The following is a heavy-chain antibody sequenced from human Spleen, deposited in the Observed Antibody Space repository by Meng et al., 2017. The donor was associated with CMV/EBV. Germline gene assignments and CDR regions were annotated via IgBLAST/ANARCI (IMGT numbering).Heavy chain of an antibody. CDR1: GGSISSYY. D-gene: IGHD1/OR15-1a*01. CDR2: IYYSGST. V-gene: IGHV4-59*01. Sequence: SETLSLTCTVSGGSISSYYWSWIRQPPGKGLEWIGYIYYSGSTNYNPSLKSRVTISVDTSKNQFSLKLSSVTAADTAVYYCARDTGTPGYYYGMDVWGQGTTVTVSS. CDR3: ARDTGTPGYYYGMDV. J-gene: IGHJ6*02.